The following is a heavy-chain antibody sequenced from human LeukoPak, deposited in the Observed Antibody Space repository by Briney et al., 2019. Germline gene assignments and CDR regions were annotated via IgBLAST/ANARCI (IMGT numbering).Heavy chain of an antibody. J-gene: IGHJ4*02. CDR3: AKERIKSNYDILTGGFDY. CDR2: IKQDGSDK. D-gene: IGHD3-9*01. CDR1: GFTFSSYS. V-gene: IGHV3-7*03. Sequence: GGSLRLSCAASGFTFSSYSMSWVRQAPGKGLEWVASIKQDGSDKYYVDSVKGRFTISRDNAKNSLYLQMNSLRAEDTALYYCAKERIKSNYDILTGGFDYWGQGTLVTVSS.